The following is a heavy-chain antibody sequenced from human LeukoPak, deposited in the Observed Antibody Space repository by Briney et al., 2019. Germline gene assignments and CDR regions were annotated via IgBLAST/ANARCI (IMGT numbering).Heavy chain of an antibody. J-gene: IGHJ6*02. CDR2: IFYGGST. CDR3: ARAEGMDV. Sequence: SETLSLTCTVSGVSISSGGYYWNWIRQHPGKGLEWIGYIFYGGSTYYNPSLKSRVTISVDTSKNQFSLKLSSVTAADTAVYYCARAEGMDVWGQGTTIIVSS. CDR1: GVSISSGGYY. V-gene: IGHV4-31*03.